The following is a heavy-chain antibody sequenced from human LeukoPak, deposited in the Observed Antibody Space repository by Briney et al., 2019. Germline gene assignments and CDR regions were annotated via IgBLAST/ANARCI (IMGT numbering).Heavy chain of an antibody. D-gene: IGHD6-13*01. Sequence: ASVKVSCKASGYTFTSYYMHWVRQAPGQGLEWMGIINPRGGSTSYAQKFQGRVTMTRDTSTSTVYMELSSLRSEDTAVYYCARGGQQLVLQYYFDYWGQGTLVTVSS. CDR3: ARGGQQLVLQYYFDY. V-gene: IGHV1-46*01. CDR1: GYTFTSYY. CDR2: INPRGGST. J-gene: IGHJ4*02.